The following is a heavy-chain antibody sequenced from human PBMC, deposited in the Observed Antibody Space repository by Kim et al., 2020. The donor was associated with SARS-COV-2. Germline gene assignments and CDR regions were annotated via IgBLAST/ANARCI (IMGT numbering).Heavy chain of an antibody. CDR3: AKDMFQFAGSGTLDY. CDR2: INWKSDNI. CDR1: RFSVNDYA. Sequence: GGSLRLSCAASRFSVNDYAMHWVRQAPGKGLEWVSSINWKSDNIDYADSVKGRFFISRDDAKNSLYLQMNSLRIEDTALYYCAKDMFQFAGSGTLDYWGQGTLVTVSS. J-gene: IGHJ4*02. V-gene: IGHV3-9*01. D-gene: IGHD3-10*01.